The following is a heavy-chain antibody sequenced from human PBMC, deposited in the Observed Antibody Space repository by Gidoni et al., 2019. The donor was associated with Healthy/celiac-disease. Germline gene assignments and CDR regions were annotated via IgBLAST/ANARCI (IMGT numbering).Heavy chain of an antibody. Sequence: EVQLLESGGGLVQHGGSLRLSCAASGFTFSSYAMSWGRQAPGTGLEWVPAIRGIGGSTYYADSVKCRFTISRDNSKNTLYLQMNSLRAEDTAVYYCAKGMWQWSALDYWGQGTLFTVSS. J-gene: IGHJ4*02. CDR3: AKGMWQWSALDY. D-gene: IGHD6-19*01. V-gene: IGHV3-23*01. CDR1: GFTFSSYA. CDR2: IRGIGGST.